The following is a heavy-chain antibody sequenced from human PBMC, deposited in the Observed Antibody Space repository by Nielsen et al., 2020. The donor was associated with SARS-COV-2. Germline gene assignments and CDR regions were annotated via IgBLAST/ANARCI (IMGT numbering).Heavy chain of an antibody. V-gene: IGHV3-30*18. CDR3: AKEGNGTDV. CDR1: GFTFSSYG. CDR2: ISYDGSNK. Sequence: GGSLRLSCAASGFTFSSYGMHWVRQAPGKGLEWVAVISYDGSNKYYADSVKGRFTISRDNSKNTLYLQMNSLRAEDTAVYYCAKEGNGTDVWGQGTTVTVSS. J-gene: IGHJ6*02.